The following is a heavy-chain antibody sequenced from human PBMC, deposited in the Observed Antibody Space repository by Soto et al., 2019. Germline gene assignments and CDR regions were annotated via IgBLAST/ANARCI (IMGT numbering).Heavy chain of an antibody. D-gene: IGHD2-15*01. CDR2: IDPSDSYT. CDR1: GDRFTSYW. V-gene: IGHV5-10-1*01. Sequence: VASLKISCKGSGDRFTSYWISWVRQMPGKGLEWMGRIDPSDSYTNYSPSFQGHVTISADKSISTAYLQWSSLKASDIVMYYCARHSGGNNTWFDPWGQGTLVTGSS. CDR3: ARHSGGNNTWFDP. J-gene: IGHJ5*02.